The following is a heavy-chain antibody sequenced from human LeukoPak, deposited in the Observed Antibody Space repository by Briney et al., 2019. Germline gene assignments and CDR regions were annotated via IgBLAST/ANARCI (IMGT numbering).Heavy chain of an antibody. CDR3: ARETSLAGFASGLGFNY. CDR1: GASISGWY. CDR2: VYGSGYT. J-gene: IGHJ4*02. V-gene: IGHV4-59*01. D-gene: IGHD6-19*01. Sequence: SETLSLTCTVAGASISGWYWSWIRQPPGKGLEWIGYVYGSGYTNYNPSLKSRVTMSIDTSKNHFSLKLTSVTAADTATYYCARETSLAGFASGLGFNYWGQGILVTVSS.